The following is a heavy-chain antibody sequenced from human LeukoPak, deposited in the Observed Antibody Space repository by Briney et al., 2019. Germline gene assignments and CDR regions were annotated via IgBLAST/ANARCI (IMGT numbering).Heavy chain of an antibody. CDR3: ARGDYGGFYFQH. J-gene: IGHJ1*01. D-gene: IGHD4-23*01. CDR2: IYWGDDK. V-gene: IGHV2-5*02. Sequence: SGPTLVKPTQTLTLTCTFSGFSLSTSGVGVGWIRQPPGKALEWLALIYWGDDKRYSPSLKSRLTITKDTSKSQVVLTMTNMDPVDTAAYYCARGDYGGFYFQHWGQGTLVTVSS. CDR1: GFSLSTSGVG.